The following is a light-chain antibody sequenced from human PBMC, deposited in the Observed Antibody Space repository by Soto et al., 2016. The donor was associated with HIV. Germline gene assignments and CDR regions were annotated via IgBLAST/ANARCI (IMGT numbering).Light chain of an antibody. Sequence: SYVLTQPPSVSVASGETATITCGGDNIGTKAVHWYQQRPGQAPVLVLFDDSDRPSGIPERFSASKSQNTATLTIRRVEAGDEADFYXQVWDNISGHTYVFGTGTKVT. V-gene: IGLV3-21*02. CDR2: DDS. CDR1: NIGTKA. CDR3: QVWDNISGHTYV. J-gene: IGLJ1*01.